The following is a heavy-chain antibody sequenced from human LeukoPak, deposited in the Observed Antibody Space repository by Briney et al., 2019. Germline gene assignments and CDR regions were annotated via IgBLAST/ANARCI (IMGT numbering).Heavy chain of an antibody. CDR1: GYSISSGYS. Sequence: SETLSLTCTVSGYSISSGYSWGWIRQPPGKGLEWIGSIYHSGSTYYNPSLKSRVTISVDTSKNQFSLKLSSVTAADTALYYCAKDSSAEYDSSGSYYFDYWGQGTLVTVSS. V-gene: IGHV4-38-2*02. D-gene: IGHD3-22*01. CDR3: AKDSSAEYDSSGSYYFDY. J-gene: IGHJ4*02. CDR2: IYHSGST.